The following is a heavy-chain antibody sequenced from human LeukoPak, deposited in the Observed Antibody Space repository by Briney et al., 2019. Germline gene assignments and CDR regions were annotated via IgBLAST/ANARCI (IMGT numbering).Heavy chain of an antibody. CDR1: GYTFTDYY. Sequence: ASVKVSCKASGYTFTDYYIHWVRQAPGQGLEWMGWINPNSGGTNYAQKLQGRVTMTTDTSTSTAYMELRSLRSDDTAVYYCARDYYYGSGSPSGDYWGQGTLVTVSS. CDR3: ARDYYYGSGSPSGDY. V-gene: IGHV1-2*02. CDR2: INPNSGGT. J-gene: IGHJ4*02. D-gene: IGHD3-10*01.